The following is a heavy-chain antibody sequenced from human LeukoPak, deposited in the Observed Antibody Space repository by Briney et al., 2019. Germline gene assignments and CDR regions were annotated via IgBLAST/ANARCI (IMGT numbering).Heavy chain of an antibody. Sequence: SETLSLTCAVYGGSFSGYYRSWIRQPPGKGLEWIGEINHSGSTNYNPSLKSRVTISVDTSKNQFSLKLSSVTAADTAVYYCARARNIVVVVAAPSRWNAFDIWGQGTMVTVSS. J-gene: IGHJ3*02. V-gene: IGHV4-34*01. CDR2: INHSGST. CDR3: ARARNIVVVVAAPSRWNAFDI. CDR1: GGSFSGYY. D-gene: IGHD2-15*01.